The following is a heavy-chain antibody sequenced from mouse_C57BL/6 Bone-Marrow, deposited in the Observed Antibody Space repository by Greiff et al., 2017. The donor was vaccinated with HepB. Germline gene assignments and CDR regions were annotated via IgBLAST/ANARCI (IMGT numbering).Heavy chain of an antibody. CDR3: ARDGPMVTTTRYWYFDV. CDR1: GFTFSSYA. Sequence: EVKLMESGGGLVKPGGSLKLSCAASGFTFSSYAMSWVRQTPEKRLEWVATISDGGSYTYYPDNVKGRFTISRDNAKNNLYLQMSHLKSEDTAMYYCARDGPMVTTTRYWYFDVWGTGTTVTVSS. J-gene: IGHJ1*03. D-gene: IGHD2-2*01. V-gene: IGHV5-4*01. CDR2: ISDGGSYT.